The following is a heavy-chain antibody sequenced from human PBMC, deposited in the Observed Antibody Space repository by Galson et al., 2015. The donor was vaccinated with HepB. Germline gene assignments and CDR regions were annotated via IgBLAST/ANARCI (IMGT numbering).Heavy chain of an antibody. Sequence: SVKVSCKASGGTFSSYAISWVRQAPGQGLEWMGGIIPIFGTANYAQKFQGRVTITADESTSTAYMELSSLRSEDTAVYYCARDGYDSRPEDDYWGQGTLVTVSS. CDR2: IIPIFGTA. V-gene: IGHV1-69*13. D-gene: IGHD3-22*01. CDR3: ARDGYDSRPEDDY. J-gene: IGHJ4*02. CDR1: GGTFSSYA.